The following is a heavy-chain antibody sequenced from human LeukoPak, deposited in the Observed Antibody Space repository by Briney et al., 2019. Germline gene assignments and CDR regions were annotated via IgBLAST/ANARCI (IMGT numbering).Heavy chain of an antibody. Sequence: ASVKVSCKASGYTFTSYAFNWVRQAPGQGLEWMGGISAYDGGTKYAQDLQGRVTMTTDTSTRTAYMELTRLTSDDTAVYYCARDPPTSTWSPYYFTLDVWGQGTTVSVSS. D-gene: IGHD6-13*01. CDR2: ISAYDGGT. CDR1: GYTFTSYA. CDR3: ARDPPTSTWSPYYFTLDV. J-gene: IGHJ6*02. V-gene: IGHV1-18*01.